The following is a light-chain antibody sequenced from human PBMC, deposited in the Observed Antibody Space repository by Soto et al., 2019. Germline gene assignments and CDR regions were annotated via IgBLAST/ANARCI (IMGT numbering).Light chain of an antibody. J-gene: IGKJ5*01. Sequence: ILFPPPPTAMSLSRGGGSTPACRASQSVSSYLAWYQQKPGQAPRLLIYDASNRATGIPARFSGSGSGTDFTLTISGLEPEDFAVYDCQRRSNWPPITFGQGTRLEIK. CDR2: DAS. V-gene: IGKV3-11*01. CDR1: QSVSSY. CDR3: QRRSNWPPIT.